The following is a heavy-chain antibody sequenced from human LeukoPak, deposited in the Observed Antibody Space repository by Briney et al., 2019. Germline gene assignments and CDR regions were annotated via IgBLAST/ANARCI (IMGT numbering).Heavy chain of an antibody. V-gene: IGHV3-30*02. CDR3: AKEYSGSLHFDY. CDR1: GFTFSSYG. D-gene: IGHD1-26*01. J-gene: IGHJ4*02. Sequence: GGSLRLSCAASGFTFSSYGMHWVRQAPGKGLEWVAFIRYDGSNKYYADSVKGRLTISRDNSKNTLYLQMNSLRAEDTAVYYCAKEYSGSLHFDYWGQGTLVTVSS. CDR2: IRYDGSNK.